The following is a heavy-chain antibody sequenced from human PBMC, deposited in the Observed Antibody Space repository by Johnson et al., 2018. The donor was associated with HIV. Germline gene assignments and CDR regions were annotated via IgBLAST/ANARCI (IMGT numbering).Heavy chain of an antibody. V-gene: IGHV3-30*02. CDR1: GLTFSGSG. D-gene: IGHD5-12*01. CDR3: AKSDSGYDAFDM. J-gene: IGHJ3*02. CDR2: TRYDGSNK. Sequence: QVQLVESGGGMVQPGGSLRLSCAASGLTFSGSGMHWVRQAPGKGLEWVAFTRYDGSNKHYVDSVKGRFTISRDNSKNTLYLQMNSLLPEDTAVYYCAKSDSGYDAFDMWGQGTMVTVSS.